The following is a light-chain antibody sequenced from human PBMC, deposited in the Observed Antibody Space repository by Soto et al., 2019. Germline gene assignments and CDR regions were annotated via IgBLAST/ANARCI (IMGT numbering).Light chain of an antibody. CDR1: QSFSSIY. V-gene: IGKV3-20*01. CDR3: HQYSNSPT. Sequence: EIVLTQSPGTLSFSPGERATHSCRASQSFSSIYFAGYHQKPDQAPRLLIYDVSSRATGIPDRFSGSGSGTDFILIISRLEPEDFAMYYCHQYSNSPTFGQRNKVEIK. J-gene: IGKJ1*01. CDR2: DVS.